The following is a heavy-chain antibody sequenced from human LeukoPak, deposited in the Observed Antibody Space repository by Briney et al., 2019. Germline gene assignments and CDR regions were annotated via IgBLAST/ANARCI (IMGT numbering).Heavy chain of an antibody. J-gene: IGHJ4*02. V-gene: IGHV1-18*01. Sequence: ASVKVSCKASGYTFASYGISWVRQAPGQGLEWMGWISAYDGNTNYAQKLQGRVTMTTDTSTSTAYMELRSLRSDDTAVYYCARPADYGDYFDYWGQGTLVTVSS. CDR3: ARPADYGDYFDY. CDR2: ISAYDGNT. CDR1: GYTFASYG. D-gene: IGHD4-17*01.